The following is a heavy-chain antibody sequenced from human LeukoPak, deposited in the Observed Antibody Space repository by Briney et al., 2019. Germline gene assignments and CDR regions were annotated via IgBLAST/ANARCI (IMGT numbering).Heavy chain of an antibody. CDR1: GFTFNDYA. Sequence: GGSLRLSSAVSGFTFNDYAMNWVRQAPGKSLEWVSFISGDGGSTYYADSVKGRFTISRDNSKNSLYLQMNSLRLGDTALYYCATDCSGNRCYSLWGQGTLVTVSS. D-gene: IGHD2-15*01. J-gene: IGHJ4*02. CDR2: ISGDGGST. V-gene: IGHV3-43*02. CDR3: ATDCSGNRCYSL.